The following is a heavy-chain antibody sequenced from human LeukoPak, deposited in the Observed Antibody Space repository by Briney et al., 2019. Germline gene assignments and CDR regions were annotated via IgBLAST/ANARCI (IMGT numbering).Heavy chain of an antibody. Sequence: GASVKVSCKASGGTFSSYAISWVRQAPGQGLEWMGGIIPIFGTANYAQKFQGRVTITADESTSTAYMELSSLRSEDTAVYYCSGTGTTNDYYYMDVWGKGTTVTVSS. CDR1: GGTFSSYA. CDR3: SGTGTTNDYYYMDV. J-gene: IGHJ6*03. D-gene: IGHD1-7*01. V-gene: IGHV1-69*13. CDR2: IIPIFGTA.